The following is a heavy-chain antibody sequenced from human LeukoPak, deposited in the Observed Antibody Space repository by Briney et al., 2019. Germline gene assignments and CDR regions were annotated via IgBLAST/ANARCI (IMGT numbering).Heavy chain of an antibody. J-gene: IGHJ5*02. D-gene: IGHD6-6*01. Sequence: PSQTLSLTCTVSGGSISSGGYYWSWIRQHPGKGLEWIGYIYYSGSTYYNPSLKSRVTISVDTSKNQLSLKLSSVTAADTAVYYCARTYSSSSFWFDPWGQGTLVTVSS. CDR1: GGSISSGGYY. CDR3: ARTYSSSSFWFDP. CDR2: IYYSGST. V-gene: IGHV4-31*03.